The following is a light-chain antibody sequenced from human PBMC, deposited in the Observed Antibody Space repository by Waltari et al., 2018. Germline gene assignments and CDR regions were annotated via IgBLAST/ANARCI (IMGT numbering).Light chain of an antibody. J-gene: IGKJ4*01. CDR1: PSLLYSSSNENY. CDR3: QQYYTTPLT. Sequence: DIVMTQSPDSLALSLGDRATIHRKFSPSLLYSSSNENYLAWYQHKPGQPPKLLIYWASTRKTGVPDRFSGSGSGTDFILTISSLQAEDVAVYYCQQYYTTPLTFGGGTKVVI. V-gene: IGKV4-1*01. CDR2: WAS.